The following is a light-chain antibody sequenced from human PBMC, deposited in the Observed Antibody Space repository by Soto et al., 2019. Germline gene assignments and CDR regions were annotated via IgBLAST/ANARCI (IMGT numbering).Light chain of an antibody. CDR1: QSVGSS. V-gene: IGKV3-11*01. CDR2: AAS. J-gene: IGKJ2*01. Sequence: ETILTQSPATLSLSPGEGATLSCRASQSVGSSLAWYQQKPGQAPRLLIYAASIRATGIPARFSGSGSATDSTLTISSLEPEDFAIYYCQQRSNWPGAFGQGTKLEIK. CDR3: QQRSNWPGA.